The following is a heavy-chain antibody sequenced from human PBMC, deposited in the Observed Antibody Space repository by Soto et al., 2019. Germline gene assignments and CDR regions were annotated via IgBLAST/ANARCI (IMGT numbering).Heavy chain of an antibody. CDR1: GYTFISYA. CDR2: ITPGSANT. V-gene: IGHV1-3*01. CDR3: AIVALRWLQFFEADFDL. D-gene: IGHD5-12*01. J-gene: IGHJ2*01. Sequence: ASVKVSCKASGYTFISYAMHWVRQAPGQRLEWMGWITPGSANTEYSQKFQGRVTFTRDTSASTAYMELSSLRSDDTAVYYCAIVALRWLQFFEADFDLWGRGTLVTVSS.